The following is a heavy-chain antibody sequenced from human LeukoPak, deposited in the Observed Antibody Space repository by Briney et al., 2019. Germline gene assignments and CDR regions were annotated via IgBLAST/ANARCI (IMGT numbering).Heavy chain of an antibody. J-gene: IGHJ6*02. V-gene: IGHV1-8*01. Sequence: ASVKVSCKASGYSLASFDINWVRQGSGQGLEWMGWMNPKRGNTGYAPTFQGRVTITRDTSIDTAFMELSSLRPDDTAVYYCARGGSSSSYYNNYGMDVWGQGTTITVSS. CDR1: GYSLASFD. D-gene: IGHD6-13*01. CDR2: MNPKRGNT. CDR3: ARGGSSSSYYNNYGMDV.